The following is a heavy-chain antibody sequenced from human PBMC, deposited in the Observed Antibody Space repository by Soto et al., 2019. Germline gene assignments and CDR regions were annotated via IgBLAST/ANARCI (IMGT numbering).Heavy chain of an antibody. Sequence: GASVKVSCKASGYTFTSYGISWVQQAPGQGLEWMGWISAYNGNTNYAQKLQGRVTMTTDTSTSTAYMELRSLRSDDTAVYYCAREAFDYRSGGSCYSLDYWGQGTLVTVSS. CDR2: ISAYNGNT. CDR1: GYTFTSYG. CDR3: AREAFDYRSGGSCYSLDY. D-gene: IGHD2-15*01. J-gene: IGHJ4*02. V-gene: IGHV1-18*01.